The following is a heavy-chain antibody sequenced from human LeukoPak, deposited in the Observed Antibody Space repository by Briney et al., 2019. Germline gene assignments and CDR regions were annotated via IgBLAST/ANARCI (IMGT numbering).Heavy chain of an antibody. V-gene: IGHV3-33*01. D-gene: IGHD5/OR15-5a*01. CDR2: IWYDGSNK. CDR1: GFTFSSFG. Sequence: GRSLRLSCAASGFTFSSFGMHWVRQAPGKGLEWVAVIWYDGSNKYYADSVKGRFTISRDNSNKTLYLQMNSLRAEDTAVYYCARDPRLPYYFDYWGQGTLVTVSS. CDR3: ARDPRLPYYFDY. J-gene: IGHJ4*02.